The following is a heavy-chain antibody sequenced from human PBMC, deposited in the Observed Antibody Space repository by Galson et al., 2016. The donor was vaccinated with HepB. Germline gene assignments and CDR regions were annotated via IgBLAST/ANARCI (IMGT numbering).Heavy chain of an antibody. CDR3: ARTGITRYFDY. CDR2: IYFSGST. D-gene: IGHD1-14*01. V-gene: IGHV4-39*01. Sequence: SETLSLTCTVSGVSISSSNYYWGWIRQPPGKALEWIGSIYFSGSTYSNPSLKSRVTISGDTSKNRFSLKLTSVTAADTAVYYCARTGITRYFDYWGQGTLVTVSS. J-gene: IGHJ4*02. CDR1: GVSISSSNYY.